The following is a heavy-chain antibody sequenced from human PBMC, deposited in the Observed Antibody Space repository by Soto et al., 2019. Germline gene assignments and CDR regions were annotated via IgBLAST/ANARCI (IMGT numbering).Heavy chain of an antibody. Sequence: SVKVSCKASGGTFSSYAISWVRPAHGQGLEWMGGIIPIFGTANYAQKFQGRVTITADESTGTAYMELSSLRSEDTAVYYCARLGYYDSSGLVTFDYWGQGTLVTVSS. CDR3: ARLGYYDSSGLVTFDY. CDR2: IIPIFGTA. J-gene: IGHJ4*02. V-gene: IGHV1-69*13. D-gene: IGHD3-22*01. CDR1: GGTFSSYA.